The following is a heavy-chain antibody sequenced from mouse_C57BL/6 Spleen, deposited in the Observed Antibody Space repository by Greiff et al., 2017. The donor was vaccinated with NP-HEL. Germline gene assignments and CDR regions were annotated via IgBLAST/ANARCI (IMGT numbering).Heavy chain of an antibody. J-gene: IGHJ2*01. Sequence: EVKLQESGAELVRPGASVKLSCTASGFNIKDDYMHWVKQRPEQGLEWIGWIDPENGDTEYASKFQGKATITADTSSNTAYLQLSSLTSEDTAVYYCTTGGGSSLYFDYWGQGTTLTVSS. CDR2: IDPENGDT. V-gene: IGHV14-4*01. CDR3: TTGGGSSLYFDY. D-gene: IGHD1-1*01. CDR1: GFNIKDDY.